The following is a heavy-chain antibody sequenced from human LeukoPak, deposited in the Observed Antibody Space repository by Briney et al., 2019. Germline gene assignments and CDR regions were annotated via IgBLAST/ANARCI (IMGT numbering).Heavy chain of an antibody. V-gene: IGHV5-51*01. J-gene: IGHJ4*02. CDR1: GYRFSDYW. CDR2: IYPGDSDI. D-gene: IGHD3-22*01. Sequence: GESLNISCKGSGYRFSDYWIGWVRQMPGKGLEWMGIIYPGDSDIGYSPSFQGQVTFSADKSISTAYLQWSSLKASDTAMYYCAKYYYDRSVGPFDYWGQGTLVTVSS. CDR3: AKYYYDRSVGPFDY.